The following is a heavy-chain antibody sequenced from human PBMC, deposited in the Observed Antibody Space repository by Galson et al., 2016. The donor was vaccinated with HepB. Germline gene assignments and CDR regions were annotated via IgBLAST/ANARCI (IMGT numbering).Heavy chain of an antibody. CDR1: GYTFTSYA. CDR3: ARDGGSGWSRLW. D-gene: IGHD6-19*01. V-gene: IGHV1-3*04. J-gene: IGHJ4*02. Sequence: SVKVSCKASGYTFTSYAIHWVRQAPGQRLEWMGWTNNANGNTEYSQSFQGRVTFTRDTSASTAYMELSSLRSEDTAVYYCARDGGSGWSRLWWGQGTLVAVSS. CDR2: TNNANGNT.